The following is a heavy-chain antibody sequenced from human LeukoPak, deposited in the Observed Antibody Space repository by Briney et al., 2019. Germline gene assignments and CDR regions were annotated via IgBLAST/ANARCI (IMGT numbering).Heavy chain of an antibody. CDR2: IYYSGST. J-gene: IGHJ4*02. D-gene: IGHD5-12*01. CDR1: GGSISSYY. Sequence: PSETLSLTCTVSGGSISSYYWSWIRQPPGKGLEWIGYIYYSGSTNYNPSLKSRVTISVDTSKNQFSLKLSSVTAADTAVYYCARVNSGYDYKDYFDYWGQGTLVTVSS. V-gene: IGHV4-59*01. CDR3: ARVNSGYDYKDYFDY.